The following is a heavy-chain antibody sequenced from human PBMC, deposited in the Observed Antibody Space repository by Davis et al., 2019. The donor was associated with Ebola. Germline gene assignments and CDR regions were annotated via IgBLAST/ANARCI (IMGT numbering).Heavy chain of an antibody. CDR2: ISGSGGST. CDR3: ARPSGSPTDPFDY. Sequence: GESLKISCAASGFTFSSYAMSWVRQAPGKGLEWVSAISGSGGSTYYADSVKGRFTISRDNAKNSLYLQMNSLRAEDTAVYYCARPSGSPTDPFDYWGQGTLVTVSS. V-gene: IGHV3-23*01. J-gene: IGHJ4*02. CDR1: GFTFSSYA. D-gene: IGHD1-26*01.